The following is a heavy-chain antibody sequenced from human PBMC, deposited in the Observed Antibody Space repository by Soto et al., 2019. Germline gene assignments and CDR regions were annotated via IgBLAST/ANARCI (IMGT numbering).Heavy chain of an antibody. CDR1: GGSISSSNW. CDR2: IYHSGST. CDR3: ARGSSSGWYGAFDH. D-gene: IGHD6-19*01. V-gene: IGHV4-4*02. Sequence: SETLSLTCSVSGGSISSSNWWSWVRQPPGKGLEWIGEIYHSGSTNYNPSLKSRVTISVDKSKNQFSLKLSSVTAADTAVYYCARGSSSGWYGAFDHWGQGTLVTVSS. J-gene: IGHJ5*02.